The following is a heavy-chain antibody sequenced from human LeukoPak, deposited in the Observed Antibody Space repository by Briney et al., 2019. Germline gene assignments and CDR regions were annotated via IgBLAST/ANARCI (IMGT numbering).Heavy chain of an antibody. CDR2: ISSSSSYI. D-gene: IGHD3-9*01. Sequence: GGSLRLSCAASGFTFSSYSMNWVRQAPGKGLEWVSSISSSSSYIYYAGSVKGRFTISRDNAKNSLYLRMNSLRAEDTAVYYCARGLRYTTFDPWGQGTLVTVSS. CDR3: ARGLRYTTFDP. V-gene: IGHV3-21*01. CDR1: GFTFSSYS. J-gene: IGHJ5*02.